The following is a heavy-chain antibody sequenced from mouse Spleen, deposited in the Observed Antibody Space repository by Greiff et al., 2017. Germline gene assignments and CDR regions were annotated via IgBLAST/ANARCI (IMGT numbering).Heavy chain of an antibody. V-gene: IGHV5-4*01. J-gene: IGHJ4*01. CDR1: GFTFSSYA. D-gene: IGHD1-1*02. CDR2: ISDGGSYT. CDR3: ARDGNAMDY. Sequence: EVKLVESGGGLVKPGGSLKLSCAASGFTFSSYAMSWVRQTPEKRLEWVATISDGGSYTCYPDNVKGRFTISRDNAKNNLYLQMSHLKSEDTAMYYCARDGNAMDYWGQGTSVTVSS.